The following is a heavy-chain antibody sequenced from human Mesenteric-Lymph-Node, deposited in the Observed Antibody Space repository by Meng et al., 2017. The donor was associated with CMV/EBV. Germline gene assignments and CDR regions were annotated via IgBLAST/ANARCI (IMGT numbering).Heavy chain of an antibody. CDR2: IIPISSTT. Sequence: KASGGTVSTYALSWGRQAPGQGLEWMGGIIPISSTTNYAQNFQGRVTITADKSTSTAYMEVSSLRSEDTAVYYCARSIVPGGGPPDSWGQGTLVTVSS. CDR3: ARSIVPGGGPPDS. J-gene: IGHJ4*02. D-gene: IGHD2-2*01. CDR1: GGTVSTYA. V-gene: IGHV1-69*06.